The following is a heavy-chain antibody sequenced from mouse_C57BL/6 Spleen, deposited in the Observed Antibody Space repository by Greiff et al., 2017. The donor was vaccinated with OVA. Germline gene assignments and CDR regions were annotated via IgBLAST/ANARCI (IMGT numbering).Heavy chain of an antibody. CDR1: GYSITSGYD. Sequence: EVKVVESGPGMVKPSQSLSLTCTVTGYSITSGYDWHWIRHFPGNKLEWMGYISYSGSTNYNPSLKSRISITHDTSKNHFFLKLNSVTTEDTATYYCASTVVATPYFDVWGTGTTVTVSS. CDR3: ASTVVATPYFDV. D-gene: IGHD1-1*01. J-gene: IGHJ1*03. CDR2: ISYSGST. V-gene: IGHV3-1*01.